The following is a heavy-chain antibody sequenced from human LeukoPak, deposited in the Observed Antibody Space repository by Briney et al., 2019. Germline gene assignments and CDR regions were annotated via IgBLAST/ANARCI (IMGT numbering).Heavy chain of an antibody. CDR3: ARVVAQGAFDI. J-gene: IGHJ3*02. V-gene: IGHV4-59*11. CDR1: GGSISSHY. Sequence: SETLSLTCTVSGGSISSHYWSWIRQPPGKGLEWIGYIYYSGGTSYNPPLKSRVTISVDTSKNQFSLKLSSVTAADTAVYYCARVVAQGAFDIWGQGTMVTVSS. CDR2: IYYSGGT.